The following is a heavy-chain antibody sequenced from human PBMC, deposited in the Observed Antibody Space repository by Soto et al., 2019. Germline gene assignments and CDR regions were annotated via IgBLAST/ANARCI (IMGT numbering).Heavy chain of an antibody. CDR1: GYTFTSYA. Sequence: ASVKVSCKACGYTFTSYAMHWVRQAPGQRLEWMGWINAGNGNTKYSQKFQGRVTITRDTSASTAYMELSSLRSEDTAVYYCARGGSIRDYYYYYYMDVWGKGTTVTVSS. J-gene: IGHJ6*03. CDR2: INAGNGNT. CDR3: ARGGSIRDYYYYYYMDV. D-gene: IGHD2-15*01. V-gene: IGHV1-3*01.